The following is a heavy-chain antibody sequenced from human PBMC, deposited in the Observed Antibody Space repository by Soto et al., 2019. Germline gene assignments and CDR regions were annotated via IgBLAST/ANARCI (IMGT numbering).Heavy chain of an antibody. CDR2: ISSGSDYI. V-gene: IGHV3-21*01. CDR3: ARNEVVPGAFDT. J-gene: IGHJ3*02. Sequence: EVQLVESGGGLVKPGGSLRLSCAASGFTFSSCSMNWVRQAPGKGLEWVSSISSGSDYIFYAESVKGRLTISRDNAKKSLYLQMDSLRAEDTAVYFCARNEVVPGAFDTWGQGTMVTVSS. D-gene: IGHD2-15*01. CDR1: GFTFSSCS.